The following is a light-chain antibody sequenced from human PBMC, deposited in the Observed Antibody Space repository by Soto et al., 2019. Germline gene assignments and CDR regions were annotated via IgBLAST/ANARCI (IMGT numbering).Light chain of an antibody. Sequence: EIVLTQSPGTLSLSPGERATLSCRASQSVSSSYLAWYQQKPGQAPRLLIYGASSRAIGIPDRFSGSVSGTDFTLTISRLEPEDFVVYYCQQYGSSPTWTFGQGTKVDI. CDR1: QSVSSSY. V-gene: IGKV3-20*01. J-gene: IGKJ1*01. CDR2: GAS. CDR3: QQYGSSPTWT.